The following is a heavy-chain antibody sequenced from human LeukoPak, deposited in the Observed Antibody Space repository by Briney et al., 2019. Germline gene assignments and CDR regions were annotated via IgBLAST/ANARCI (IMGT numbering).Heavy chain of an antibody. V-gene: IGHV3-23*01. J-gene: IGHJ3*02. Sequence: GGTLRLSCAASGFTFSSYGMSWVRQAPGKGLEWVSAISGSGGSTYYADSVKGRFTISRDNSKNTLYLQMNSLRAEDTAVYYCAKHLWFGELFGAFDIWGQGTMVTVSS. CDR1: GFTFSSYG. CDR2: ISGSGGST. D-gene: IGHD3-10*01. CDR3: AKHLWFGELFGAFDI.